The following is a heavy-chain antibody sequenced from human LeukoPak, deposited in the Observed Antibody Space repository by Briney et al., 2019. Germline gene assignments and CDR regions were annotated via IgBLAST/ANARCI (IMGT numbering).Heavy chain of an antibody. D-gene: IGHD3-22*01. CDR3: ARARLGYDSSGYWY. Sequence: PGGSLRLSCAASGFTFSSYAMPWVRQAPGKGLEWVAVISYDGSNKYYADSVKGRFTISRDNSKNTLYLQMNSLRAEDTAVYYCARARLGYDSSGYWYWGQGTLVTVSS. CDR1: GFTFSSYA. CDR2: ISYDGSNK. J-gene: IGHJ4*02. V-gene: IGHV3-30*01.